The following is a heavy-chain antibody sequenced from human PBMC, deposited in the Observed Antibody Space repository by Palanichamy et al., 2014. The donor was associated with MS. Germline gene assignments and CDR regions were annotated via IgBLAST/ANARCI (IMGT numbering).Heavy chain of an antibody. J-gene: IGHJ4*02. D-gene: IGHD6-13*01. CDR2: IDYSGTT. CDR3: ARRVRGNRSSSWYLIDY. Sequence: QLQLARSRGPRTGEAFRRPLSLTCTVSGGSISSSSYSWGWIRQPPGKGLEWIGSIDYSGTTHYNPALKSRVTISVDTSKNQFSLKLSSVTAAGTAVYYCARRVRGNRSSSWYLIDYWGQGTLVTVAS. CDR1: GGSISSSSYS. V-gene: IGHV4-39*01.